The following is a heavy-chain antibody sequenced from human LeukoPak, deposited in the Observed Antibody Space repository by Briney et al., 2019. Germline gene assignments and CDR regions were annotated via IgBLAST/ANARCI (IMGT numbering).Heavy chain of an antibody. J-gene: IGHJ3*02. D-gene: IGHD5-12*01. CDR1: GGSISSSSYY. V-gene: IGHV4-39*01. CDR3: ARSGPSGDAFDI. CDR2: IYYSGST. Sequence: SQTLSLTCTVSGGSISSSSYYWGWIRQPPWKGLEWIGSIYYSGSTYYNPSLKSRVTISVDTSKNQFSLKLSSVTAADTAAYYCARSGPSGDAFDIWGQGTMVTVSS.